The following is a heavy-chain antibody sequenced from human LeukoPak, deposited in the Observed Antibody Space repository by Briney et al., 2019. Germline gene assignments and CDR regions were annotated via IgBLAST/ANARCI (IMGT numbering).Heavy chain of an antibody. CDR3: ARSAAASTPTTDMDV. CDR2: ISAYNGDT. D-gene: IGHD6-13*01. V-gene: IGHV1-18*01. Sequence: ASVKVSCKTSGYTFTSYGINWVRQAPGQGLEWMGWISAYNGDTNYAQKLQGRVTLTTDTSTSTAYMELRSLRSDDTGVYYCARSAAASTPTTDMDVWGKGTTVTISS. CDR1: GYTFTSYG. J-gene: IGHJ6*03.